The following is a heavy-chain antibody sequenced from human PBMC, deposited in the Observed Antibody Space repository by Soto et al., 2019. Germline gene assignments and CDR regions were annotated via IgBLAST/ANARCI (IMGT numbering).Heavy chain of an antibody. CDR2: MNPNSGNT. V-gene: IGHV1-8*01. CDR3: ARGQDDYIWGSYRYNYYYYYMDV. J-gene: IGHJ6*03. D-gene: IGHD3-16*02. Sequence: ASVKVSCKASGYTFTSYDINWVRQATGQGLEWMGWMNPNSGNTGYAQKFQGRVTMTRNTSISTAYMELSSLRSEDTAVYYCARGQDDYIWGSYRYNYYYYYMDVWGKGTTVTRLL. CDR1: GYTFTSYD.